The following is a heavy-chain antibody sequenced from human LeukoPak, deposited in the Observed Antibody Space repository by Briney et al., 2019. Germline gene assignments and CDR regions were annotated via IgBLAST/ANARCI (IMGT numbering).Heavy chain of an antibody. J-gene: IGHJ4*02. D-gene: IGHD6-13*01. CDR3: ARDLGIAAAEIDY. V-gene: IGHV1-18*01. CDR1: GYTLTSYG. CDR2: ISASNGNT. Sequence: ASVKVSCKASGYTLTSYGISSVRQAPGHRLKWMGWISASNGNTNYAQKLQGRVTMTTDTSTSTAYMELRSLRSDDTAVYYCARDLGIAAAEIDYWGQGTLVTVSS.